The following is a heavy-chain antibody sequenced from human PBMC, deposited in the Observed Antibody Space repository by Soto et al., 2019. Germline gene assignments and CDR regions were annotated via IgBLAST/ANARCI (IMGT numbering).Heavy chain of an antibody. D-gene: IGHD6-19*01. Sequence: GGSLRLSCAASGFTFSSYAMSWVRQAPGKGLEWVSAISGSGGFTYYADSVKGRFTISRDNSKHTLYLQMNSLRADDTAIYYCAKDLGANLRGYSSGWYPASFDYWGQGTLVTVSS. V-gene: IGHV3-23*01. J-gene: IGHJ4*02. CDR3: AKDLGANLRGYSSGWYPASFDY. CDR1: GFTFSSYA. CDR2: ISGSGGFT.